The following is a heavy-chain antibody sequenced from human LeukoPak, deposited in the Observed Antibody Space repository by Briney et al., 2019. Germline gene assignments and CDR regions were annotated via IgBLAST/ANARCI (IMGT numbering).Heavy chain of an antibody. Sequence: PGGSLRLSCAASGFIFSNYWVGWVRQAPGKGLEWVANIKQEGIERYYADSVRGRFTISRDNAKNSLYLQLNSLRVEDTAVYYCAKFPRGKLHIDYWGRGTLVTVSP. J-gene: IGHJ4*02. V-gene: IGHV3-7*03. D-gene: IGHD2-21*01. CDR1: GFIFSNYW. CDR2: IKQEGIER. CDR3: AKFPRGKLHIDY.